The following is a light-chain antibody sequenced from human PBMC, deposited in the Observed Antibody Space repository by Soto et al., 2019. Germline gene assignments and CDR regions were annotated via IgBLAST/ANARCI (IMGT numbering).Light chain of an antibody. V-gene: IGKV3-20*01. CDR1: QIVTSNY. J-gene: IGKJ1*01. Sequence: EIVLTQSPGTLSSSPGERATLSCRASQIVTSNYLAWYQRKRGQAPRLLIWGASIRATDLPDRFSGGGSGTDFTLTISRLEAEDFAVYYCHQYGSSPGTFGQGTKVEIK. CDR2: GAS. CDR3: HQYGSSPGT.